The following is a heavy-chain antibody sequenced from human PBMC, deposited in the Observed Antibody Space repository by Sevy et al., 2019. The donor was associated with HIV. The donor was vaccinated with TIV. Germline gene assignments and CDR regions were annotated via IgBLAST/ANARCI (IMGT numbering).Heavy chain of an antibody. CDR3: AKNRPPGGSYFSRHAMDX. D-gene: IGHD3-16*01. CDR1: GXXFDTYD. J-gene: IGHJ6*02. Sequence: GGSLRLSCAASGXXFDTYDIHWVRQAPGKGLEWVAIISHDGSYRRYADSVRGRFSMSRDNSNNMMYLQMNGLSIEDTAVYYCAKNRPPGGSYFSRHAMDXWGRGTTVTVSS. CDR2: ISHDGSYR. V-gene: IGHV3-30*18.